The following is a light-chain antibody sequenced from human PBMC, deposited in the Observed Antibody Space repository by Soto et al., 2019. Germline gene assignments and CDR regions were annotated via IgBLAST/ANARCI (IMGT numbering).Light chain of an antibody. CDR3: AAWDDSLNGPV. Sequence: QSVLTQPPSASGTPGQRVSISCSGSRSNIGRNTANWYQQLPGTAPKLLIHTDNQRPSGVSDRFSGSKSGTSASLAISEPQSEDEADYYCAAWDDSLNGPVFGGGTKLTVL. V-gene: IGLV1-44*01. J-gene: IGLJ3*02. CDR1: RSNIGRNT. CDR2: TDN.